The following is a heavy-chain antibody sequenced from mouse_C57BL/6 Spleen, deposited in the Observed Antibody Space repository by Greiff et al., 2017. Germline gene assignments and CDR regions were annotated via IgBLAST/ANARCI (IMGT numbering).Heavy chain of an antibody. J-gene: IGHJ1*03. CDR1: GYTFTDYY. V-gene: IGHV1-76*01. CDR3: ARDDYDWYFDV. CDR2: IYPGSGNT. Sequence: VQLQQSGAELVRPGASVKLSCKASGYTFTDYYINWVKQRPGQGLEWIARIYPGSGNTYYNEKFKGKATLTAEKSSSTAYMQLSSLTSEDSAVYFCARDDYDWYFDVWGTGITVTVSS. D-gene: IGHD2-4*01.